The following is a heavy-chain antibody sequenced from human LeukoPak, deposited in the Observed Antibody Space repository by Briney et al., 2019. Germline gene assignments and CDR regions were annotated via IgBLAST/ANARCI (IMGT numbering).Heavy chain of an antibody. CDR1: GGSFSGYY. CDR2: INHSGGT. Sequence: SETLSLTCAVYGGSFSGYYWSWIRQPPGKGLEWIGEINHSGGTNYNPSLKSRVTISVDTSKNQFSLKLSSVTAADTAVYYCARGLPRISHYFDYWGQGTLVTVSS. J-gene: IGHJ4*02. CDR3: ARGLPRISHYFDY. V-gene: IGHV4-34*01.